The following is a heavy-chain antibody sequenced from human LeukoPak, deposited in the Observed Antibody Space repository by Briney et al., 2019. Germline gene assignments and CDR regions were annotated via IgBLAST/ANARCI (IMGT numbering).Heavy chain of an antibody. D-gene: IGHD3-16*02. CDR3: TTDSGYDYVWGSYRHDY. V-gene: IGHV3-15*01. Sequence: PGGSLRLSCAASGFTFSNAWMSWVRQAPGKGLEWVGRIKSKTDGGTTDYAAPVKGRFTISRDDSKNTLYPQMNSLKTEDTAVYYCTTDSGYDYVWGSYRHDYWGQGTLVTVSS. J-gene: IGHJ4*02. CDR1: GFTFSNAW. CDR2: IKSKTDGGTT.